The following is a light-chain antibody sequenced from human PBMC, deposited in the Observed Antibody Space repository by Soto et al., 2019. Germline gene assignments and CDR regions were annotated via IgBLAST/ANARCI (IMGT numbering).Light chain of an antibody. V-gene: IGLV2-8*01. J-gene: IGLJ2*01. CDR2: EVS. CDR3: SSYAGINNLGV. Sequence: QSALTQPPSASGSPGQSVTISCTGTSSDVGGYNFVSWNQQHPDKAPKLMIYEVSRRPSGVPDRFSGSKSGNTASLTVSGLQAEDEADYYCSSYAGINNLGVFGGGTKVTVL. CDR1: SSDVGGYNF.